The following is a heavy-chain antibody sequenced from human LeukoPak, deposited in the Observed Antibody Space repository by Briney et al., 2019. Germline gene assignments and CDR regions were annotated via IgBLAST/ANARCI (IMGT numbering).Heavy chain of an antibody. J-gene: IGHJ4*02. V-gene: IGHV3-33*01. CDR3: ARVSCSGGSCYADY. CDR1: GFTFSSYG. CDR2: IWYDGSNK. D-gene: IGHD2-15*01. Sequence: PGGSLRLSCAASGFTFSSYGMHWVRQAPGKGLEWVAVIWYDGSNKYYADSVKGRLTISRDNSKNTLYLQMNSLRAEDTAVYYCARVSCSGGSCYADYWGQGTLVTVSS.